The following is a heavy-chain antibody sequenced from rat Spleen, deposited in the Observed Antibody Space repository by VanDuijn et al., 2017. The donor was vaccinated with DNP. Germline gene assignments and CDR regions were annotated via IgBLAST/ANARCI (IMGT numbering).Heavy chain of an antibody. CDR1: GYSITYSNR. V-gene: IGHV3-3*01. CDR3: ARWDHYIGFAY. D-gene: IGHD1-1*01. CDR2: VNSAGTT. Sequence: EVQLQESGPGLVKPSQSLSLTCSVTGYSITYSNRWNWIRKFPGNKLEWMGYVNSAGTTIYNPSLKSQISITRDTSKNQFFLQLNSVTAEDTATYYCARWDHYIGFAYWGQGTLVTVSS. J-gene: IGHJ3*01.